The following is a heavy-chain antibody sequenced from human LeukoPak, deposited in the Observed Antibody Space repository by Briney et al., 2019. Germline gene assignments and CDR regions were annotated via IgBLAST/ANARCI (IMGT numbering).Heavy chain of an antibody. Sequence: GGSLRLSCAASGFTFSSYGMHWVRQAPGKGLEWVAVISYDGSNKYYADSVKGRFTISRDNSKNTLYLQMNSLRAEDTAVYYCAKAAYYDREFDYWAREPWSPSPQ. CDR1: GFTFSSYG. CDR3: AKAAYYDREFDY. CDR2: ISYDGSNK. J-gene: IGHJ4*02. V-gene: IGHV3-30*18. D-gene: IGHD3-22*01.